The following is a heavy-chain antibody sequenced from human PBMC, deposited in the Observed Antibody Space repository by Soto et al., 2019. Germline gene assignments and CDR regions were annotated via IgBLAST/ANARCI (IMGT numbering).Heavy chain of an antibody. J-gene: IGHJ6*02. D-gene: IGHD6-13*01. CDR2: INPSGGST. V-gene: IGHV1-46*01. CDR1: GYTFTSYY. Sequence: ASVKVSCKASGYTFTSYYMRWVRQAPGQGLEWMGIINPSGGSTSYAQKFQGRVTMTRDTSTSTVYMELSSLRSEDTAVYYCARDGKQQLGYYGMDVWGQGTTVTVSS. CDR3: ARDGKQQLGYYGMDV.